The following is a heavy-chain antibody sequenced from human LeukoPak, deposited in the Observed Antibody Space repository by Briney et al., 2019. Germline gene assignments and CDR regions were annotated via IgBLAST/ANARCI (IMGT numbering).Heavy chain of an antibody. J-gene: IGHJ4*02. CDR1: GFTFSSYG. D-gene: IGHD2-2*01. V-gene: IGHV3-30*02. Sequence: GGSLRLSCAASGFTFSSYGMHWVRQAPGKGLEWVAVIWYDGSNKYYADSVKGRFTISRDNSKNTLYLQMNSLRAEDTAVYYCAKDLGYCSSTSCYPEYYFDYWGQGTLVTVSS. CDR3: AKDLGYCSSTSCYPEYYFDY. CDR2: IWYDGSNK.